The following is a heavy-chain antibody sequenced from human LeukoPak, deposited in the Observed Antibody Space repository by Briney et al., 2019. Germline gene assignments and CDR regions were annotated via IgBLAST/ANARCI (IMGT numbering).Heavy chain of an antibody. CDR1: GFTFDDYA. CDR2: ISWNSGSI. J-gene: IGHJ3*02. V-gene: IGHV3-9*01. Sequence: PGRSLRLSCAASGFTFDDYAMHWVRQAPGKGLEWVSGISWNSGSIGYADSVKGRFTISRDNAKNSLYLQMNSLRAEDTALYYCAKDIPPQMATIRFAIWGQGTMVTVSS. CDR3: AKDIPPQMATIRFAI. D-gene: IGHD5-24*01.